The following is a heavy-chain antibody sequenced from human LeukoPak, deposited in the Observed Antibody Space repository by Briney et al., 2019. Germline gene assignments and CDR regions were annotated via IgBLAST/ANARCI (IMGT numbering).Heavy chain of an antibody. CDR3: ARDGTAPGLYFDL. CDR1: GFTFSDFW. Sequence: GGSLRLSCAVSGFTFSDFWMNWVRRSPGKGLEWVASINQNGGETSYVDSVKGRFTISRDNPKNSPYLQMSSLRAGDTAVYYCARDGTAPGLYFDLWGQGTLVTVSS. CDR2: INQNGGET. V-gene: IGHV3-7*01. J-gene: IGHJ4*01. D-gene: IGHD6-13*01.